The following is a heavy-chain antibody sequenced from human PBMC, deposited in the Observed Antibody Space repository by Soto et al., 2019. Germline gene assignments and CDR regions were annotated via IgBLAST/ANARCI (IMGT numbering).Heavy chain of an antibody. D-gene: IGHD3-22*01. CDR1: GGSIISSSYY. CDR2: IYYSGST. Sequence: SETVSLTCTVSGGSIISSSYYWGWIRQPPGKGLEWIGSIYYSGSTYYNPSLKSRVTISVDTSKNQFSLKLSSVTAADTAVYYCARGETYYYDSSGTPFDYWGQGTLVTVSS. CDR3: ARGETYYYDSSGTPFDY. V-gene: IGHV4-39*01. J-gene: IGHJ4*02.